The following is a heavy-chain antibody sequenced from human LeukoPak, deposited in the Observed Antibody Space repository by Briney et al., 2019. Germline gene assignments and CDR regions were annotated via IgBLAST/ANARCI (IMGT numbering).Heavy chain of an antibody. D-gene: IGHD2-2*01. CDR2: INHSGST. V-gene: IGHV4-34*01. CDR1: GGSFSGYY. Sequence: PSETLSLTCAVYGGSFSGYYWSWIRQPPGKGLEWIGEINHSGSTNYNPSLKSRVTISVDTSKNQFSLKLSSVTAADTAVYYCARARIVVVPAAMIGYFDYWGQGTLVTVSS. CDR3: ARARIVVVPAAMIGYFDY. J-gene: IGHJ4*02.